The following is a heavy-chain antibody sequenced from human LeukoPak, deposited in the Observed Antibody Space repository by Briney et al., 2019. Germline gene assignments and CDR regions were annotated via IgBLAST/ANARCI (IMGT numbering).Heavy chain of an antibody. Sequence: GGSLRLSCEASGFTFSDYGMYWVRQAPGTGLQWVAFIRYDTINTYYADSVKDRFTISRDNSKNTLYLQMHSLRVEDTAVYYCAKDRGVGSSSWNLNCWGQGTLVTVSS. CDR1: GFTFSDYG. V-gene: IGHV3-30*02. D-gene: IGHD6-13*01. CDR3: AKDRGVGSSSWNLNC. J-gene: IGHJ4*02. CDR2: IRYDTINT.